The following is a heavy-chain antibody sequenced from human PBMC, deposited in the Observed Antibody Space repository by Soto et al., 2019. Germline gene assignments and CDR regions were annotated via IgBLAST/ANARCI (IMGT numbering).Heavy chain of an antibody. CDR1: GFTFSSYE. J-gene: IGHJ4*02. CDR3: ARQNLSSSLDY. Sequence: GGSLRLSCAASGFTFSSYEMNWVRQAPGKGLEWVSYISSSGSTIYYADSVKGRFTISRDNAKNSLYLQMNSLRAEDTAVYYRARQNLSSSLDYWGQGTLVTVSS. D-gene: IGHD2-2*01. CDR2: ISSSGSTI. V-gene: IGHV3-48*03.